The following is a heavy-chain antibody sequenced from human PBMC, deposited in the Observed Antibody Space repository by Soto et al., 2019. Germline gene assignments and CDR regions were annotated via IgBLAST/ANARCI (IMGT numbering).Heavy chain of an antibody. D-gene: IGHD6-13*01. Sequence: EVQLVESGGGLVQPGGSLKLSCAASGFTFSGSAMHWVRQASGKGLEGVGRIRSKANSYATAYAASVKGRFTISRDDSKNTAYLQMNSLKTEDTAVYYCTRRLDIAAAGTSGYYFDYWGQGTLVTVSS. J-gene: IGHJ4*02. V-gene: IGHV3-73*02. CDR3: TRRLDIAAAGTSGYYFDY. CDR1: GFTFSGSA. CDR2: IRSKANSYAT.